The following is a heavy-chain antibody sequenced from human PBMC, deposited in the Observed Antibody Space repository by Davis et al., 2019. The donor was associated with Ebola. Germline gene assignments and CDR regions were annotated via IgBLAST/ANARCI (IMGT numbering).Heavy chain of an antibody. J-gene: IGHJ3*02. D-gene: IGHD3-10*01. CDR3: ARGSYDYGSGSYSVNDAFDI. CDR1: GFTFSSYW. CDR2: MNPEGSEK. V-gene: IGHV3-7*03. Sequence: GGSLRLSCAAPGFTFSSYWMSWVRQVPGKGLEWVANMNPEGSEKHYVDSVKGRFTISRDNAKNSLYLQMNSLRAEDTAVYYCARGSYDYGSGSYSVNDAFDIWGQGTMVTVSS.